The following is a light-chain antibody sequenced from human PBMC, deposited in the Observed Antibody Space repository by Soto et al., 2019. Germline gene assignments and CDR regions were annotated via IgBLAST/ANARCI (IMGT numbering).Light chain of an antibody. J-gene: IGKJ1*01. CDR2: AAS. CDR1: QSISNH. CDR3: QQSYSSPPT. Sequence: DIQMTQSPSSLSASVEDRVIITCRASQSISNHLNWYQQKPGKAPKLLIFAASSLQSGVPSRFSGSRSGLDFTLTISSLQPEDFATYYCQQSYSSPPTFGQGTKVDI. V-gene: IGKV1-39*01.